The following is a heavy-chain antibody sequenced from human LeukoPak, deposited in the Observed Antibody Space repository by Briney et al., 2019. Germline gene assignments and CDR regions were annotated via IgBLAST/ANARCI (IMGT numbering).Heavy chain of an antibody. J-gene: IGHJ2*01. CDR1: GGSINSGGYY. V-gene: IGHV4-31*03. CDR3: ARAILTPSGYVWHFDL. CDR2: NT. Sequence: SQTLSLTCTVSGGSINSGGYYWSWIRQHPGKGLEWIGYNTYYNPSLKSRVTISVDTSKNQFSLKLSPVTAADTAVYYCARAILTPSGYVWHFDLWGRGTLVTVS. D-gene: IGHD3-3*01.